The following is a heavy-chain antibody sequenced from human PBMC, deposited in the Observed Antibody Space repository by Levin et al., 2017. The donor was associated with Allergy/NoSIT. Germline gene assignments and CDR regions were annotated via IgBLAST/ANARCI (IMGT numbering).Heavy chain of an antibody. J-gene: IGHJ3*02. CDR3: ASCSGGGCHRTDAFDI. CDR1: GFTFSSCT. V-gene: IGHV3-21*01. CDR2: IDSSSSYI. D-gene: IGHD2-15*01. Sequence: VASVKVSCAASGFTFSSCTMGWVRQAPGKGLQWVSSIDSSSSYIYYADSVQGRFSISRDNARRSLFLQMSSLGADDTALYYCASCSGGGCHRTDAFDIWGQGTMVTVSS.